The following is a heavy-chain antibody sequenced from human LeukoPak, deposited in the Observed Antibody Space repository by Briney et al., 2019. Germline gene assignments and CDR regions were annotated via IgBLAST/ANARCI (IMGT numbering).Heavy chain of an antibody. CDR3: ARAWTDSVVVPAAIRTYYYYYMDV. CDR1: GYTFTGYY. D-gene: IGHD2-2*01. CDR2: INPNRGGT. V-gene: IGHV1-2*02. J-gene: IGHJ6*03. Sequence: ASVKVSCKASGYTFTGYYMHSVRPAPGQGLEWMGWINPNRGGTNYAQKFQGRVTMTRDTSISTAYMELSRLRSDDTAVYYCARAWTDSVVVPAAIRTYYYYYMDVWGKGTTVTVSS.